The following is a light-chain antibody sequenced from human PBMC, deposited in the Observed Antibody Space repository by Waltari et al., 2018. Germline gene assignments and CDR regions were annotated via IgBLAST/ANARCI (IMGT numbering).Light chain of an antibody. CDR3: TSYPISSTVV. J-gene: IGLJ2*01. CDR2: DVS. CDR1: SSDVGGYNY. V-gene: IGLV2-14*01. Sequence: QSALTQPASVSGSPGQALTISCTGTSSDVGGYNYVSWSQQHPGKAPKLMIYDVSKRPSGVSSRFSCSKSGDTASLTISGLQAEEEAGYYCTSYPISSTVVFGGGTKLTVL.